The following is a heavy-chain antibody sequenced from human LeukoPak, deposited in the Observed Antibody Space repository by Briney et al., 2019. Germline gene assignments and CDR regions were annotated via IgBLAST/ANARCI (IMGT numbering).Heavy chain of an antibody. J-gene: IGHJ4*02. Sequence: GSLRLSCAASGFTFSTYAMHWVRQAPGKGLEWVAVISYDGSNKYYADSVKGRFTISRDNSKNTLYLQMNSLRAEDTAVYYCARDGADWGQGTLVTVSS. D-gene: IGHD4/OR15-4a*01. CDR3: ARDGAD. CDR2: ISYDGSNK. V-gene: IGHV3-30-3*01. CDR1: GFTFSTYA.